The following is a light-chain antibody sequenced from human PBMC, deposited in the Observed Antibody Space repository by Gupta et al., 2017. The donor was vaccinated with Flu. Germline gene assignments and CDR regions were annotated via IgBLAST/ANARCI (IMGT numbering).Light chain of an antibody. CDR2: DAS. CDR3: HHRSNCRHS. Sequence: EIVLTQSPATMSLSPGERATLSCRASQSVSSHLAWYPQKPGQAPRPHIYDASDSSTGIPARFSGSGSGTDITVTISSLEPEDFAVYYCHHRSNCRHSFGQGTQLEIK. V-gene: IGKV3-11*01. J-gene: IGKJ5*01. CDR1: QSVSSH.